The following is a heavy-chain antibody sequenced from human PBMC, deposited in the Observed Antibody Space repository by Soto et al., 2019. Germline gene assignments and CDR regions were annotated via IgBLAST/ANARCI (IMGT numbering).Heavy chain of an antibody. V-gene: IGHV1-18*01. Sequence: QVQLVQSGAEVKEPGASVKVSCKASGYTFTSYGISWVRQAPGQGLEWMGWISAYNGNTNYAQKLQGRVTMTTDTSTSTAYMELRSLRSDDTAVYYCARDRYNWNYDGYYYYGMDVWGQGTTVTVSS. J-gene: IGHJ6*02. CDR3: ARDRYNWNYDGYYYYGMDV. D-gene: IGHD1-7*01. CDR2: ISAYNGNT. CDR1: GYTFTSYG.